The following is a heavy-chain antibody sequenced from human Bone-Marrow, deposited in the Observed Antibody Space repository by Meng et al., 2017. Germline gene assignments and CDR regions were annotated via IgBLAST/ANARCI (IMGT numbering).Heavy chain of an antibody. Sequence: VRRGRSGARVKKPGSSGTAACKASACTFSSYAISWVRQAPGQGLEWMGGIIPIFGTANYAQKFQGRVTITADKSTSTAYMELSSLRSEDTAVYYCARGRRGDWWAPNSWFDPWGQGTLVTVSS. CDR2: IIPIFGTA. D-gene: IGHD2-21*02. CDR3: ARGRRGDWWAPNSWFDP. J-gene: IGHJ5*02. CDR1: ACTFSSYA. V-gene: IGHV1-69*06.